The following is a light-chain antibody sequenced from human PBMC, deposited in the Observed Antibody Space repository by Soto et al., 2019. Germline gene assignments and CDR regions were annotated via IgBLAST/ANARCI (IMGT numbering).Light chain of an antibody. V-gene: IGLV2-14*01. CDR2: EVT. Sequence: QSVLTQAASVSGSPGQSITISCTGTSSDVGHYNSVSWYQHHPGKAPKLMIYEVTNRPSGVSDRFSGSRSGNTAFLTISGLQAEDEAHYYCSSYTTTNTGVFGGGTKLTVL. J-gene: IGLJ3*02. CDR3: SSYTTTNTGV. CDR1: SSDVGHYNS.